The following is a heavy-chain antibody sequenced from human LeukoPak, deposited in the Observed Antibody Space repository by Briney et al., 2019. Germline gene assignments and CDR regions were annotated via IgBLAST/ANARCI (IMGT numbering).Heavy chain of an antibody. CDR2: IYPGDSDT. J-gene: IGHJ5*02. CDR3: ARRGPAADWFDP. Sequence: GESLKISCKGSGYIFTTYWIGWVRQMPGKGLEWMGIIYPGDSDTRYSPSFQGQVTISADKSTSTAYLQWNSLKASDTAMYYCARRGPAADWFDPWGQGTLVTVSS. D-gene: IGHD6-13*01. CDR1: GYIFTTYW. V-gene: IGHV5-51*01.